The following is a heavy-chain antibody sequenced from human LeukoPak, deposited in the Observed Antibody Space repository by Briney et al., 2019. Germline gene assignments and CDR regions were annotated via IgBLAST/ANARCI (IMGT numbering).Heavy chain of an antibody. V-gene: IGHV1-2*02. CDR2: INPNSGGT. Sequence: ASVKVSCKASGYTFTGYYMHWVRQAPGQGLEWMGWINPNSGGTNDAQKFQGRVTMTRDTSISTAYMELSRLRSDDTAVYYCARVGDYGGNLEYYFDYWGQGTLVTVSS. CDR1: GYTFTGYY. J-gene: IGHJ4*02. D-gene: IGHD4-23*01. CDR3: ARVGDYGGNLEYYFDY.